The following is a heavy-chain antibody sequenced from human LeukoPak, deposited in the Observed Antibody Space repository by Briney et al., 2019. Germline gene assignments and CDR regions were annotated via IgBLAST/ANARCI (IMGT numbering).Heavy chain of an antibody. V-gene: IGHV3-33*08. CDR1: GFTFSNAW. CDR2: IWYDGSNK. J-gene: IGHJ3*02. D-gene: IGHD3-22*01. Sequence: GGSLRLSCAASGFTFSNAWMNWVRQAPGKGLEWVAVIWYDGSNKYYADSVKGRFTISRDNSKNTLYLQMNSLRAEDTAVYYCAREAIVVVINGGDAFDIWGQGTMVTVSS. CDR3: AREAIVVVINGGDAFDI.